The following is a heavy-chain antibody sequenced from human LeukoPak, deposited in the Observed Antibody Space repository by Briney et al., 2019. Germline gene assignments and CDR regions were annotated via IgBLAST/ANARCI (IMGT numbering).Heavy chain of an antibody. Sequence: SETLSLTCAVYGGSFSRYYWSWVRQPPGKGLEWIGEINHSGSTNYNPSLTSRVTIYGDTTKNQFSLKLSSVTAADTAVYYCARGGGYSYGYQYYYYYYMDVWGKGTTVTVSS. V-gene: IGHV4-34*01. J-gene: IGHJ6*03. CDR2: INHSGST. CDR3: ARGGGYSYGYQYYYYYYMDV. CDR1: GGSFSRYY. D-gene: IGHD5-18*01.